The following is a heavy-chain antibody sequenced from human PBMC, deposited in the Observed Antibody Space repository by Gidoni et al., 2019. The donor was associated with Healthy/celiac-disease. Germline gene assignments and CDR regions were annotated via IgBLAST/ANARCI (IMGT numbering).Heavy chain of an antibody. CDR3: AKVYQLTNYYYYGMDV. J-gene: IGHJ6*02. Sequence: EVQLLESGGGLVQPGGSLSLSCAASGFTFSSYAMSWVRQAPGKGLAWVAAISGRGGSIDYEDSVKGRFTISRDNSKNTLYLQRNSLRAEDTAVYYCAKVYQLTNYYYYGMDVWGQGTTVTVSS. D-gene: IGHD2-2*01. V-gene: IGHV3-23*01. CDR1: GFTFSSYA. CDR2: ISGRGGSI.